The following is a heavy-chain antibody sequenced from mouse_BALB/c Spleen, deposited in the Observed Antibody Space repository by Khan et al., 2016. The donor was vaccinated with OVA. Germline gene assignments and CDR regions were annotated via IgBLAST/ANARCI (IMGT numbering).Heavy chain of an antibody. CDR1: GYTFTSYY. D-gene: IGHD1-3*01. CDR2: INPNNGDS. CDR3: ARSGSGRPFAY. V-gene: IGHV1S81*02. J-gene: IGHJ3*01. Sequence: VQLQESGAELVKPGTSVKISCKASGYTFTSYYMYWVKQRPGQGLEWIGGINPNNGDSNYNEKFKSKATLTVDKSSSTAYMQLGILTSEDSAVYYCARSGSGRPFAYWGQGTLVTVSA.